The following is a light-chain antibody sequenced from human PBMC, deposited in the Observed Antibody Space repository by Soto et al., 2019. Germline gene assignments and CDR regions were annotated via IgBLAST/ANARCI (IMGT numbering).Light chain of an antibody. V-gene: IGKV1-27*01. CDR1: QDISYY. Sequence: EIQMTQSPSSLSASVGDRVTITCRANQDISYYLAWYQQKQGKVPKLLIYGASTLQSGVPSRFSGSGSGTDFTLTISSLQPEDIATYYCQKYHSAPRTFGQGTKVDI. CDR3: QKYHSAPRT. J-gene: IGKJ1*01. CDR2: GAS.